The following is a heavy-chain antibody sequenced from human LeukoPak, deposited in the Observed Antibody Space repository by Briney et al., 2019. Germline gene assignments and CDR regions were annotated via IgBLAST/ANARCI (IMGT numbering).Heavy chain of an antibody. CDR1: GFTFSSYA. V-gene: IGHV3-30-3*01. CDR3: AKDGITMVRGVIIKRRGNYFDY. CDR2: ISYDGSNK. J-gene: IGHJ4*02. Sequence: AGGSLRLSCAASGFTFSSYAMHWVRQAPGKGLEWVAVISYDGSNKYYADSVKGRFTISRDNSKNTLYLQMNSLRAEDTAVYYCAKDGITMVRGVIIKRRGNYFDYWGQGTLVTVSS. D-gene: IGHD3-10*01.